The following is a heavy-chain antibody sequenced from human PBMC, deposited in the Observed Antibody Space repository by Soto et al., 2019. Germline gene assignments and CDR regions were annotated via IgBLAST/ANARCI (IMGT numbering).Heavy chain of an antibody. D-gene: IGHD1-20*01. J-gene: IGHJ4*02. CDR3: AKHGNNWNMRQDRGPFDY. Sequence: GGSLRLSCAASGFTFSSYAMSWVRQAPGKGLEWVSAISGSGGSTYYADSVKGRFTISRDNSKNTLYLQMNSLRAEDTAVYYCAKHGNNWNMRQDRGPFDYWGQGTLVTVSS. CDR2: ISGSGGST. CDR1: GFTFSSYA. V-gene: IGHV3-23*01.